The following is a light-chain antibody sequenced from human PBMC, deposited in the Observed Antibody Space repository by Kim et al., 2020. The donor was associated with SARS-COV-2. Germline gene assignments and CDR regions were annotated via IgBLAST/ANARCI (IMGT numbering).Light chain of an antibody. CDR3: QQRSHWPPWT. CDR2: DAS. Sequence: SPGEDAALTCWAGKSVSSYLAWYQQKPGQAPRLLIYDASNSATGIPARFSGSGSGTDFTLTISSREPEDFAVYYCQQRSHWPPWTFGQGTKVEIK. V-gene: IGKV3-11*01. J-gene: IGKJ1*01. CDR1: KSVSSY.